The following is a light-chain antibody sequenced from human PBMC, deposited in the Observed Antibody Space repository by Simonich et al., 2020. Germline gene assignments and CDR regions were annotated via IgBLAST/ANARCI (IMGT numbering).Light chain of an antibody. Sequence: DIQMTQSPSTLSASVGDRVTITCRASQSISSWLAWYQQKPGKAPKLLIYKASSLESGVPSRFSGSGSGTEFTLTISSLQPDYFATYYCQQYNNWPSTFGQGTRLEIK. CDR1: QSISSW. CDR3: QQYNNWPST. J-gene: IGKJ5*01. V-gene: IGKV1-5*03. CDR2: KAS.